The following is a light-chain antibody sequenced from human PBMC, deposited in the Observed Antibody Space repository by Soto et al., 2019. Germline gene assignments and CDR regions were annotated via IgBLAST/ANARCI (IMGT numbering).Light chain of an antibody. Sequence: QAVVTQEPSFSVSPGGTVTLTCGLSSGSVSPGYYPGWFQQTPGQAPRALIYTTNTRSSGVPDRFSGSILGNKAALTITGAQADDESDYYCVLHMGSGIWVFGGGTKLTVL. CDR1: SGSVSPGYY. CDR2: TTN. J-gene: IGLJ3*02. CDR3: VLHMGSGIWV. V-gene: IGLV8-61*01.